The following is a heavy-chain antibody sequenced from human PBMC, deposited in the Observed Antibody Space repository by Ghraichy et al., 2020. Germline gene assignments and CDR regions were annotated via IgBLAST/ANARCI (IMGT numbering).Heavy chain of an antibody. D-gene: IGHD3-3*01. V-gene: IGHV3-23*01. CDR2: ISGSGGST. Sequence: GGSLRLSCAASGFTFSSYAMSWVRQAPGKGLEWVSAISGSGGSTYYADSVKGRFTISRDNSKNTLYLQMNSLRAEDTAVYYCAKDRLRFLEWLFPKGDYWGQGTLVTVSS. J-gene: IGHJ4*02. CDR3: AKDRLRFLEWLFPKGDY. CDR1: GFTFSSYA.